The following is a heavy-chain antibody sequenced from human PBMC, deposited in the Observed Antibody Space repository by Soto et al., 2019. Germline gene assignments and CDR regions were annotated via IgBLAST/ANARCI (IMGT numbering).Heavy chain of an antibody. CDR3: AKEGNQNYDVDH. CDR1: GFNFANFG. J-gene: IGHJ1*01. Sequence: PGGSLRLSCVGSGFNFANFGIQWIRQAPGKGLEWVAIISRDGRGEAFADSVKGRFAISKDNSKNTVYLQMTGLRSDDTAVYYCAKEGNQNYDVDHWGQGTLVTVSS. V-gene: IGHV3-30*18. D-gene: IGHD3-3*01. CDR2: ISRDGRGE.